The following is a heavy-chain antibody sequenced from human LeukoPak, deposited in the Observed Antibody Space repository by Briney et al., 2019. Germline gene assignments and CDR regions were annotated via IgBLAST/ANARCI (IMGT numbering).Heavy chain of an antibody. CDR1: GGSISSYY. Sequence: PSETLSLTCTVSGGSISSYYWSWIRQPPGRGLEWIGYIYYSGSTNYNPSLKSRVTISVDTSKNQFSLKLSSVTAADTAVYYCARQSWRGLHGLMGFDYWGQGTLVTVSS. J-gene: IGHJ4*02. D-gene: IGHD3-16*01. V-gene: IGHV4-59*08. CDR3: ARQSWRGLHGLMGFDY. CDR2: IYYSGST.